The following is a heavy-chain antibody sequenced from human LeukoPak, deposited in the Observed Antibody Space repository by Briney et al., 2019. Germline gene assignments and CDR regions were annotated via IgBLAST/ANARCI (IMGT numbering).Heavy chain of an antibody. CDR2: INHSGST. J-gene: IGHJ4*02. CDR3: ARSSITIFGVVFDY. V-gene: IGHV4-34*01. CDR1: GGSFSGYY. Sequence: SETLSLTCAVYGGSFSGYYWSWIRQPPGKGLEWIGEINHSGSTNYNPSLKSRVTISVDTSKNQFSLKLSSVTAADTAAYYCARSSITIFGVVFDYWGQGTLVTVSS. D-gene: IGHD3-3*01.